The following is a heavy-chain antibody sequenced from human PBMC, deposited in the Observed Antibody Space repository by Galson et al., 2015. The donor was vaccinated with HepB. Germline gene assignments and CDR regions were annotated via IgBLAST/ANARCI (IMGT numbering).Heavy chain of an antibody. Sequence: SLRLSCAASGFTFSSYAMHWVRQAPGKGLEWVAVISYDGSNKYYADSVKGRFTISRDNSKNTLYLQMNSLRAEDTAVYYCARDRDGVGEVAGTVDYWGQGTLVTVSS. V-gene: IGHV3-30*04. CDR1: GFTFSSYA. D-gene: IGHD6-19*01. CDR2: ISYDGSNK. CDR3: ARDRDGVGEVAGTVDY. J-gene: IGHJ4*02.